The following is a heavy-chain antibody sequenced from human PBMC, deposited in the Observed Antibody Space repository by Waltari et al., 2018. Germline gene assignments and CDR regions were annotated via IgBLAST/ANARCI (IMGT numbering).Heavy chain of an antibody. V-gene: IGHV3-23*01. D-gene: IGHD2-2*01. CDR2: LGGSGGST. Sequence: EVQLLESGGGLVQPGASLRPSCAASGITISNYAMSGLRQPPAKGLERVAVLGGSGGSTYYADSVKGRFTISSDNSKNTLYLQMNSLRAEDTAVYYCANWQKKGDCSSTSCLPIDYCGQGTLVTVSS. CDR3: ANWQKKGDCSSTSCLPIDY. J-gene: IGHJ4*02. CDR1: GITISNYA.